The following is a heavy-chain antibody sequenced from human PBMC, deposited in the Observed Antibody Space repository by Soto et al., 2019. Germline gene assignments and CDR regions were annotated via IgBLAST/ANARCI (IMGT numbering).Heavy chain of an antibody. D-gene: IGHD2-15*01. J-gene: IGHJ4*02. CDR2: IRSKAYGGTT. CDR1: GFTFGDYA. V-gene: IGHV3-49*03. Sequence: GGSLRLSCTASGFTFGDYAMSWFRQAPGKGLEWVGFIRSKAYGGTTEYAASVKGRFTISRDDSKSIAYLQMNSLKTEDTAVYYCTRVLFIVPAAMLGYCSGGSCYSGSPYYFDYWGQGTLVTVSS. CDR3: TRVLFIVPAAMLGYCSGGSCYSGSPYYFDY.